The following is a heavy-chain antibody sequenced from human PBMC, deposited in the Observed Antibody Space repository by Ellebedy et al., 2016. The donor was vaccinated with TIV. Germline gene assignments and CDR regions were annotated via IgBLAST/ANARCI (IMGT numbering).Heavy chain of an antibody. D-gene: IGHD6-19*01. J-gene: IGHJ6*02. CDR3: TGSEAVAGIVYYGMDV. CDR2: IRSKAYGGTT. V-gene: IGHV3-49*04. Sequence: PGGSLRLSCTASGFTFGDYAMSWVRQAPGKGLEWVGFIRSKAYGGTTEYAASVKGRFTISRDDSKSIAYLQMNSLKTEDTAVYYCTGSEAVAGIVYYGMDVWGQGTTVTVSS. CDR1: GFTFGDYA.